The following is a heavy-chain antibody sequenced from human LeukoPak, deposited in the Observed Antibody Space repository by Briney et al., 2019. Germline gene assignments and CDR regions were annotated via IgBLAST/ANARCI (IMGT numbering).Heavy chain of an antibody. CDR2: IIPIFGTA. J-gene: IGHJ6*03. D-gene: IGHD3-9*01. CDR3: ARGLSYYDILTGYDFEYYYYYYMDV. V-gene: IGHV1-69*01. CDR1: GGTFSSYA. Sequence: GSSVKVSCKASGGTFSSYAISWVRQAPGQGLEWMGGIIPIFGTANYAQKFQGRVTITADESTSTAYMELSSLRSEDTAVYYCARGLSYYDILTGYDFEYYYYYYMDVWGKGTTVTVSS.